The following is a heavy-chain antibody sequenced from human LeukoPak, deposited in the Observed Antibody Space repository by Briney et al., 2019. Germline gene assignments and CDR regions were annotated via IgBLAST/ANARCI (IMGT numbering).Heavy chain of an antibody. CDR1: GGTFSSYA. CDR3: ARRIAAAAAPYYFDY. J-gene: IGHJ4*02. CDR2: ISYDGSNK. V-gene: IGHV3-30-3*01. D-gene: IGHD6-13*01. Sequence: SCKASGGTFSSYAMHWVRQAPGKGLEWVAVISYDGSNKYYADSVKGRFTISRDNSKNTLYLQMNSLRAEDTAVYYCARRIAAAAAPYYFDYWGQGTLVTVSS.